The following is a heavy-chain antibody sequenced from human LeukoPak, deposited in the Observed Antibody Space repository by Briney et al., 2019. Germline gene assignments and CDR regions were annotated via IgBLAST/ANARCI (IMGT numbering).Heavy chain of an antibody. V-gene: IGHV1-46*01. D-gene: IGHD3-22*01. CDR1: GYTFTSYY. Sequence: ASVKVSCKASGYTFTSYYMHWVRQAPGQGLEWMGRINPSGGSTSYAQKFQGRVTMTRDTSTSTVYMELSSLRSEDTAVYYCARVRKDYDSSGYYSLGFDYWGQGTLVTVSS. CDR2: INPSGGST. CDR3: ARVRKDYDSSGYYSLGFDY. J-gene: IGHJ4*02.